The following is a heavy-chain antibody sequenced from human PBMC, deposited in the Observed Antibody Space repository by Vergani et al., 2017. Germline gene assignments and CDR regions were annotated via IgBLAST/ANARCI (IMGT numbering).Heavy chain of an antibody. J-gene: IGHJ4*02. CDR1: GFALNRHA. V-gene: IGHV3-30-3*01. CDR2: ISFDGTNE. CDR3: ARETRDTPSSLDY. Sequence: QVQLVESGGGVVQPGTSLRLSCVVSGFALNRHAMYWVRQAPGKGLEWVVGISFDGTNEYYPDLVKGRFTISKDISKNTLYLQMNSLRGDDTAVYYCARETRDTPSSLDYWGQGTLGTVSS. D-gene: IGHD5-24*01.